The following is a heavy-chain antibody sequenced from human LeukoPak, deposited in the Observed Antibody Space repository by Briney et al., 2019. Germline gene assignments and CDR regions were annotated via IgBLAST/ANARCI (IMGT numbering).Heavy chain of an antibody. V-gene: IGHV3-7*05. D-gene: IGHD1-26*01. Sequence: GGSLRLSCAASGFTFNSYWMTWVRQAPGRGLEWLANIKQDGSEQHYVDSVKGRFTISRDNAKNSLYLQMNSLRAGDTAVYYCARVGKSGSYPFDYWGQGSLVTVSS. CDR1: GFTFNSYW. CDR3: ARVGKSGSYPFDY. J-gene: IGHJ4*02. CDR2: IKQDGSEQ.